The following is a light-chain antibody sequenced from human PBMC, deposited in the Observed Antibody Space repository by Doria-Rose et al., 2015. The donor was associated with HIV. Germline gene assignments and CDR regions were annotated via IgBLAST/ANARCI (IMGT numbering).Light chain of an antibody. CDR2: DGS. J-gene: IGKJ1*01. CDR1: QSSSSTY. CDR3: RQYGTSWT. V-gene: IGKV3-20*01. Sequence: TQSPGTLSLSPGERATLSRRASQSSSSTYLAWYQQKPGQAPSLLIYDGSTRATGIPDRFSASRCGTDFTLTINRLEPEDFALYYCRQYGTSWTFGQGTKVEI.